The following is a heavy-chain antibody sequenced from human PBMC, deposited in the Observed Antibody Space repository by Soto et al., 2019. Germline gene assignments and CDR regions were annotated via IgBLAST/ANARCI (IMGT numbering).Heavy chain of an antibody. CDR2: ISWNSGSI. CDR3: AKDNYGQWLVQANAFDI. V-gene: IGHV3-9*01. CDR1: GFTFDDYA. Sequence: SLRLSCAASGFTFDDYAMHWVRQAPGKGLEWVSGISWNSGSIGYADSVKGRFTISRDNAKNSLYLQMNSLRAEDTALYYCAKDNYGQWLVQANAFDIWGQGTMVTVSS. D-gene: IGHD6-19*01. J-gene: IGHJ3*02.